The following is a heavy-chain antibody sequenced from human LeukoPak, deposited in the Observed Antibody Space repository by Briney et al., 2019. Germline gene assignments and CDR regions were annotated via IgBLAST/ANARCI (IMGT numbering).Heavy chain of an antibody. CDR2: INSDGSST. J-gene: IGHJ4*02. D-gene: IGHD2-15*01. V-gene: IGHV3-74*01. CDR3: VRETCSGGSCYLAY. Sequence: QPGGSLRLSCAASGFTFSTYWMHWVRQAPGKGLVWVSRINSDGSSTGYVDSVKGRFTISRDNAKNTLYLQVNCLRAEDTAVYYCVRETCSGGSCYLAYWGQGTLVTVSS. CDR1: GFTFSTYW.